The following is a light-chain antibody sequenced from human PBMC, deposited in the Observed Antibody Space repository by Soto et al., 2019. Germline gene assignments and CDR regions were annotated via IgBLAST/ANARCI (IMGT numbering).Light chain of an antibody. CDR3: QQYNNWPPGWT. CDR2: GAS. V-gene: IGKV3-15*01. CDR1: QSVSSN. J-gene: IGKJ1*01. Sequence: EIVMTQSPATLSVSPGESATLSCRASQSVSSNLAWYQQKPDQAPRLLIYGASTRATGIPARFSGSGSGTDFTLTISSLQSEDFAVYYCQQYNNWPPGWTFGQGTKVDI.